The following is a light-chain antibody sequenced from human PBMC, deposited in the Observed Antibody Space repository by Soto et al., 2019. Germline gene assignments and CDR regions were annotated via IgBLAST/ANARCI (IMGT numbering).Light chain of an antibody. J-gene: IGKJ2*01. Sequence: EIVLTQSPGTLSLSPGDTVALSCRASQSVSSSYLAWYQQRPGQAPRLLICGASSRATGIPDRFSGSGSETDFTLTISRLEPEDFAVYYCQQYGSSTTTFGQGTKLEVK. CDR3: QQYGSSTTT. CDR1: QSVSSSY. CDR2: GAS. V-gene: IGKV3-20*01.